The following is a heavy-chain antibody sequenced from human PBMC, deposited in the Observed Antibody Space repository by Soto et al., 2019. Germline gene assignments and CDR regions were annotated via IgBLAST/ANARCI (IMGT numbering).Heavy chain of an antibody. Sequence: QAQLVQSGAEVKKPGASVKVSCQAGGYTFADYGISWVRQAPGQGLEWVGWIGPYNGNTNYAQNLQDRLTRTTDTSTNTAYMELRSLRSDDTALYYCARCYCTVGSCYTCWHFDLWGRGTLLTVSS. V-gene: IGHV1-18*01. J-gene: IGHJ2*01. CDR3: ARCYCTVGSCYTCWHFDL. D-gene: IGHD2-15*01. CDR1: GYTFADYG. CDR2: IGPYNGNT.